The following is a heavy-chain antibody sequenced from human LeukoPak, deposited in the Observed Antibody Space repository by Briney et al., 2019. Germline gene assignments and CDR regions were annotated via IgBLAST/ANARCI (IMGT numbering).Heavy chain of an antibody. V-gene: IGHV3-15*01. CDR2: IKRKTDGATT. D-gene: IGHD4-11*01. Sequence: PGGSLRLSRAASGFTFSNAWMSWVRQAPGKGLEWVGRIKRKTDGATTDYGAPVKGRFTISRDDSKNTLYLQMNSLKTEDTAVYYCTTVSYSNYGFDYWGQGTLVTVSS. CDR1: GFTFSNAW. CDR3: TTVSYSNYGFDY. J-gene: IGHJ4*02.